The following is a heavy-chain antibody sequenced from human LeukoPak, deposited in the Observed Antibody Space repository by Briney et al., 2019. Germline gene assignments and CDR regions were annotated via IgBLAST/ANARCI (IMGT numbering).Heavy chain of an antibody. CDR3: ARGPYSSGYYVGDY. D-gene: IGHD3-22*01. V-gene: IGHV3-74*01. CDR2: INSDGRST. J-gene: IGHJ4*02. Sequence: GGSLRLSCAASGFTLSSYWMHWVRQAPGKGLVWVSRINSDGRSTSYADSVKGRFTISRDNAKNTMYLQMNSLRGEDTVVYYCARGPYSSGYYVGDYWGQGILVTVSS. CDR1: GFTLSSYW.